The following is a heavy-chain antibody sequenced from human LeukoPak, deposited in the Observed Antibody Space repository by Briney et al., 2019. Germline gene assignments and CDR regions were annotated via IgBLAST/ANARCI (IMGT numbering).Heavy chain of an antibody. CDR1: GGSFSGYY. CDR2: INHSGST. J-gene: IGHJ5*02. CDR3: ARGPYCSSTSCYTNWFDP. Sequence: SETLSLTCAGYGGSFSGYYWSWIRQPPGKGLEWIGEINHSGSTNYNPSLKSRVTIPVDTSKNQFSLILSSVTAADTAVYYCARGPYCSSTSCYTNWFDPWGQGTLVTVSS. D-gene: IGHD2-2*02. V-gene: IGHV4-34*01.